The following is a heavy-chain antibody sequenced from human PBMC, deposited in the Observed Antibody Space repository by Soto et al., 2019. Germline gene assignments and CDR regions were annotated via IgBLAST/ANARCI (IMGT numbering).Heavy chain of an antibody. CDR1: GGSFSGYY. CDR2: INHSGST. Sequence: SETLSLTCAVYGGSFSGYYWSWIRQPPGKGLEWIGEINHSGSTNYNPSLKSRVTISVDTSKNQFSLNSLRAEDTAVYYCARDPQEYTKRYYYYGMDVWGQGTTVTVSS. V-gene: IGHV4-34*01. J-gene: IGHJ6*02. CDR3: ARDPQEYTKRYYYYGMDV. D-gene: IGHD6-6*01.